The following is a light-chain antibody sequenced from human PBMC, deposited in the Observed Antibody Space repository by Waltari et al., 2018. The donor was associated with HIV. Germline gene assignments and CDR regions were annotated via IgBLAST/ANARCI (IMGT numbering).Light chain of an antibody. CDR1: QSVSSSQ. CDR3: HQYGNSPRT. CDR2: GGS. Sequence: EIVLTQSPGTLSMSPGERAILSCRASQSVSSSQIAWYQQKRGQAPRLLIYGGSSRATGIPDRFSGSGSGTHHTLTISRLEPEDFAVYYCHQYGNSPRTFGQGPKLEIK. V-gene: IGKV3-20*01. J-gene: IGKJ2*01.